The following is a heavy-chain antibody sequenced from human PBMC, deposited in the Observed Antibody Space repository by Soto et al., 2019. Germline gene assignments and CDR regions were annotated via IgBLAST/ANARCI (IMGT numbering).Heavy chain of an antibody. J-gene: IGHJ4*02. D-gene: IGHD3-10*01. CDR3: ARRGSGSYSDY. V-gene: IGHV4-39*01. CDR2: IYHSGST. Sequence: SETLSLTCTVSGGSISSSSYYWGWIRQPPGKGLEWIGYIYHSGSTYYNPSLKSRVTISVDRSKNQFSLKLSSVTAADTAVYYCARRGSGSYSDYWGQGTLVTVSS. CDR1: GGSISSSSYY.